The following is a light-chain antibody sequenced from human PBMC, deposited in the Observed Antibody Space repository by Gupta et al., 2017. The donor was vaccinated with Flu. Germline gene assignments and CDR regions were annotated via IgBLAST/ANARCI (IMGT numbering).Light chain of an antibody. J-gene: IGLJ1*01. CDR3: ATWDDSLNGPHSV. V-gene: IGLV1-44*01. CDR1: GSNIGRNT. CDR2: GND. Sequence: QSALTQPPSASGTPGQRVIISCSGRGSNIGRNTVSWYQHLPGTAPKLLIYGNDQRPSGVPDRFSCSKSGTSASLAISGLQSEDEADYYCATWDDSLNGPHSVFGTGTKVTVL.